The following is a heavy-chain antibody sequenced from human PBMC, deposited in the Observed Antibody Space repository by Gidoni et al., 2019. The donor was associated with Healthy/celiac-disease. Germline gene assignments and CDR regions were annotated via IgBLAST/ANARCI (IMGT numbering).Heavy chain of an antibody. J-gene: IGHJ4*02. V-gene: IGHV3-49*04. CDR1: VFPFGAYA. D-gene: IGHD3-3*01. CDR3: TRDDFWSGYYIDY. CDR2: IRSKAYGGKT. Sequence: EVQLVESGGGLVQPGRSLRLSCTASVFPFGAYAMSWVRQAPGKGLEWVGFIRSKAYGGKTEYAASVKGRFTISRNDAKSIAYQKMNSLKTEDTAVYYCTRDDFWSGYYIDYWGQGTLVTVSS.